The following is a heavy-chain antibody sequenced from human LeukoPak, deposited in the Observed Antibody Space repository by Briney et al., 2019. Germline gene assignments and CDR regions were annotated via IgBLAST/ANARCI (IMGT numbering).Heavy chain of an antibody. Sequence: GGSLRLSCVASGFTFSNYWMSWVRQAPGKGLEWVANIKQDGSEKYYVDSVKGRFTISRDNAKNSLYLQMSSLRAEDTAVYYCARVPSWKGYMDVWGKGTTVTVSS. V-gene: IGHV3-7*03. CDR2: IKQDGSEK. J-gene: IGHJ6*03. D-gene: IGHD1-1*01. CDR1: GFTFSNYW. CDR3: ARVPSWKGYMDV.